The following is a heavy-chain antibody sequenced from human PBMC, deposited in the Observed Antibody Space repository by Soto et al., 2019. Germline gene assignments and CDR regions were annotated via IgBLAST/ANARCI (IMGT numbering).Heavy chain of an antibody. CDR2: INHSGST. J-gene: IGHJ6*03. CDR3: ARGRFVVVVAATPYYYYMDV. CDR1: GGSFSGYY. Sequence: TSETLSLTCAVYGGSFSGYYWSWIRQPPGKGLEWIGEINHSGSTNYNPSLKSRVTIAVDTSKNQFSLKLSSVTAADTAVYYCARGRFVVVVAATPYYYYMDVWGKGTTVTVSS. V-gene: IGHV4-34*01. D-gene: IGHD2-15*01.